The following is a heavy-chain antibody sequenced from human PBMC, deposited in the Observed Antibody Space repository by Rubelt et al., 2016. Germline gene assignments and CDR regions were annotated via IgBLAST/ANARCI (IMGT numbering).Heavy chain of an antibody. D-gene: IGHD1-26*01. Sequence: EVQLLESGGGLVQPGGSLRLSCAASGFTFSSYAMSWVRQAPGKGLEWVSRISGSGSTTHYADSVKGRFTISRDTSKNTLDLQMNRLRAEETAVYYCAKDRDGGSYGWDYWGQGTLVTVSS. V-gene: IGHV3-23*01. J-gene: IGHJ4*02. CDR1: GFTFSSYA. CDR3: AKDRDGGSYGWDY. CDR2: ISGSGSTT.